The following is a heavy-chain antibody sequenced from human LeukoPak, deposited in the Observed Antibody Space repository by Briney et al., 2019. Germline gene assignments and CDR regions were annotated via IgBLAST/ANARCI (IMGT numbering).Heavy chain of an antibody. V-gene: IGHV1-18*01. D-gene: IGHD6-6*01. CDR2: ISVYNGNT. CDR1: GYTFTTYS. Sequence: ASVKLSCKSSGYTFTTYSINWVRQAPAQGLEWMGWISVYNGNTNYAQNLQGRVTLATDTSASTAYMELRSLRSDDTAVYYCARDPIAARPGWFDPWGQGTLVIVSS. CDR3: ARDPIAARPGWFDP. J-gene: IGHJ5*02.